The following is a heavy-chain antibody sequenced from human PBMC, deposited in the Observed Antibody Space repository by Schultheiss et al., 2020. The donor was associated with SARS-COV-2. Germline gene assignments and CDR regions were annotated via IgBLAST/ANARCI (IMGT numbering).Heavy chain of an antibody. V-gene: IGHV4-34*01. CDR2: INHSGTT. Sequence: SETLSLTCAVYGGSFSGYYWSWIRQPPGKGLEWIGEINHSGTTNYNPSLKSRVTISLDTSKNQFSLKLSSVTAADTAVYYCARVFGRGSNWFDPWGQGTLVTVSS. D-gene: IGHD3-10*01. J-gene: IGHJ5*02. CDR3: ARVFGRGSNWFDP. CDR1: GGSFSGYY.